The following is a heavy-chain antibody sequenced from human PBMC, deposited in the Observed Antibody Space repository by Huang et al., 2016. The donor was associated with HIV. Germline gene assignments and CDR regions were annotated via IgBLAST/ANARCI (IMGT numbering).Heavy chain of an antibody. CDR2: IHYSGST. CDR1: GGSISSYY. Sequence: QVQLQESGPGLVKPSETLSLTCTVPGGSISSYYWGWIRQPPGKGLEWIGYIHYSGSTNYHPALKSRVTTSVDTSKNQFFLKLSSVTAADTAVYYCARGGPYSRDYYYYGMDVWGQGTTVTVSS. D-gene: IGHD6-13*01. V-gene: IGHV4-59*01. J-gene: IGHJ6*02. CDR3: ARGGPYSRDYYYYGMDV.